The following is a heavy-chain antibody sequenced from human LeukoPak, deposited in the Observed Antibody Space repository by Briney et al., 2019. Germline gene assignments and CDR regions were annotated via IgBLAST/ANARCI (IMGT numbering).Heavy chain of an antibody. CDR2: FDPEDGET. D-gene: IGHD3-9*01. CDR1: GYTLTELP. J-gene: IGHJ4*02. Sequence: GGSVKVSCKVSGYTLTELPMHWVRQAPGKGLEWMGGFDPEDGETIYAQKFQGRVTMTEDTSTDTAYMELSSLRSEDTAVYYCAARYFDWFDYWGQGTLVTVSS. V-gene: IGHV1-24*01. CDR3: AARYFDWFDY.